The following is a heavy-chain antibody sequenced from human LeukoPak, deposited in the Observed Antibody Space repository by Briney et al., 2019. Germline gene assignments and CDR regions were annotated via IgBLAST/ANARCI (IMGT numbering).Heavy chain of an antibody. Sequence: GASVKVSCKASGYTFTNYYIHWVRQAPGQGLEWMGTINPSGGSTSYAHNFQGRVTMTRDTSTSTVYMELSSLKYEDTAVYFCAREGQIVVVTAIYFDNWGQGTLVTVSS. CDR2: INPSGGST. CDR3: AREGQIVVVTAIYFDN. D-gene: IGHD2-21*02. V-gene: IGHV1-46*01. J-gene: IGHJ4*02. CDR1: GYTFTNYY.